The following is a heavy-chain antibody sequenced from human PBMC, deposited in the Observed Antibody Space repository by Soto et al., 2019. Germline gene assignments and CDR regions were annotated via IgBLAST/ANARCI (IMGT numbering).Heavy chain of an antibody. D-gene: IGHD3-22*01. Sequence: HPGGSLRLSCAASGFTFSGYAMGCVRQAPGKGLEWVSAVSGSGLSTYYADSVRGRFTISRDNSKNTLYLQMDSLRAEDTAVYYCATSYDSSGYDYWGQGTLVTVSS. CDR3: ATSYDSSGYDY. V-gene: IGHV3-23*01. CDR2: VSGSGLST. CDR1: GFTFSGYA. J-gene: IGHJ4*02.